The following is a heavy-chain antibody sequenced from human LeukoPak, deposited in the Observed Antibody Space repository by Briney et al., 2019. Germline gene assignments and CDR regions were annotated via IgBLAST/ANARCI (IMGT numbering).Heavy chain of an antibody. CDR1: GFTFSSYS. V-gene: IGHV3-21*01. J-gene: IGHJ4*02. CDR2: ISSSSSYI. Sequence: PGGSLRLSCAASGFTFSSYSMNWVRQAPGKGLEWVSSISSSSSYIYYADSVKGRFTISRDDAKNSLYLQMNSLRAEDTAVYYCARGGGTIFGAIDYWGQGTLVTVSS. CDR3: ARGGGTIFGAIDY. D-gene: IGHD3-3*01.